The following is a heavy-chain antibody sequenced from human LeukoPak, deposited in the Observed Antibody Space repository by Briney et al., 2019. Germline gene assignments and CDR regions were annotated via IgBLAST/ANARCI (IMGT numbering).Heavy chain of an antibody. D-gene: IGHD3-22*01. J-gene: IGHJ4*02. CDR3: ARDGSGYSNIDY. CDR1: GFTFGDYA. CDR2: ISYDGSNK. Sequence: GGSLRLSCTASGFTFGDYAMSWVRQAPGKGLEWVAVISYDGSNKYYADSVKGRFTISRDNSKNTLYLQMNSLRAEDTAVYYCARDGSGYSNIDYWGQGTLVTVSS. V-gene: IGHV3-30-3*01.